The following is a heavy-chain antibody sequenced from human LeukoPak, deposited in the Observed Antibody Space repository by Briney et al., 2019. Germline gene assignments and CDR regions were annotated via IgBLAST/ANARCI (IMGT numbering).Heavy chain of an antibody. CDR2: ISSSGSTI. D-gene: IGHD3-10*02. J-gene: IGHJ6*04. Sequence: GGSLRLSCAASGFTFSSYEMNWVRQDPGKGQEWVSYISSSGSTIYYADSVKGRFTISRDNAKNSLYLQMNSLRAEDTAVYYCAELGITTIGGVWGKGTTVTISS. V-gene: IGHV3-48*03. CDR3: AELGITTIGGV. CDR1: GFTFSSYE.